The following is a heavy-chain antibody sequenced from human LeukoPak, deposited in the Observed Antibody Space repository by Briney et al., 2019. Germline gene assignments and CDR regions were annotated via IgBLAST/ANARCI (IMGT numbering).Heavy chain of an antibody. V-gene: IGHV3-53*01. Sequence: GGSLRLSCAASGFTVSSNYMSWVRQAPGKGLEWVSVIYSGGSTYYADSVKGRFTISRDNSKNTLYPQMNSLRAEDTAVYYCARDGTYSGYYFDYWGQGTLVTVSS. CDR1: GFTVSSNY. CDR2: IYSGGST. J-gene: IGHJ4*02. CDR3: ARDGTYSGYYFDY. D-gene: IGHD1-26*01.